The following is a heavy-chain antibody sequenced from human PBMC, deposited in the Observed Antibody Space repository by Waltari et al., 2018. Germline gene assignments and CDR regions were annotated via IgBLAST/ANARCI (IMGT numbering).Heavy chain of an antibody. J-gene: IGHJ4*02. CDR3: ARLPTTYYDSLGWGFFDQ. CDR2: LRYTGGD. V-gene: IGHV4-59*08. D-gene: IGHD3-22*01. Sequence: AGKGLALIASLRYTGGDKCNPYLQSRVTVSADASKKQFCRRLTSVTAADTAVYYCARLPTTYYDSLGWGFFDQWGQGIMVTVSS.